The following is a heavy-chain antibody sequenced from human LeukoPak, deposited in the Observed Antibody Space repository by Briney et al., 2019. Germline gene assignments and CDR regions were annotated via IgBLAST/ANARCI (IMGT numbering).Heavy chain of an antibody. CDR3: ARAINYNFDY. J-gene: IGHJ4*02. V-gene: IGHV3-7*04. Sequence: GGSLRLSCAASGFTFGTYWMTWVRQAPGKGLEWVANINPDGSATYHLDSVKGRFTISRDNAKNSLYLQMISLRAEDTAVYYCARAINYNFDYWGQGTLVTVSS. D-gene: IGHD4-11*01. CDR1: GFTFGTYW. CDR2: INPDGSAT.